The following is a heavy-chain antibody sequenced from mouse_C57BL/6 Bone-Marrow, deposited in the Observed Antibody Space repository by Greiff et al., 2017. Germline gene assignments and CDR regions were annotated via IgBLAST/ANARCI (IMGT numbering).Heavy chain of an antibody. CDR3: ARTYYGNYVWLAY. Sequence: QVQLQQSGAELARPGASVKMSCKASGYTFTSYTMHWVKQRPGQGLEWIGYINPSSGYTKYNQKFKDKATLTADKSSSTAYMQLSSLTSEDSAVYDCARTYYGNYVWLAYWGQGTLVTVSA. J-gene: IGHJ3*01. CDR2: INPSSGYT. V-gene: IGHV1-4*01. D-gene: IGHD2-1*01. CDR1: GYTFTSYT.